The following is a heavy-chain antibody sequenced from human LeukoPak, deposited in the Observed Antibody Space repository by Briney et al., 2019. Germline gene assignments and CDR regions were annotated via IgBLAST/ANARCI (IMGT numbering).Heavy chain of an antibody. Sequence: SETLSLTCTVSGGSVSSGSYYWSWVRQPPGKGLEWIGYIYYSGSTNYNPSLKSRVTISVDTSKNQFSLKLSSVTAADTAVYYCARDQNEYYYDSSGYSLWGQGTLVTISS. CDR1: GGSVSSGSYY. J-gene: IGHJ4*02. V-gene: IGHV4-61*01. CDR2: IYYSGST. D-gene: IGHD3-22*01. CDR3: ARDQNEYYYDSSGYSL.